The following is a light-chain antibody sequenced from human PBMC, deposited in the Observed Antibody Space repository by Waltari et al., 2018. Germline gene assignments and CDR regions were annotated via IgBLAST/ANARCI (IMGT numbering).Light chain of an antibody. J-gene: IGKJ2*01. CDR1: QAIGKA. V-gene: IGKV1-5*03. Sequence: DVQMTQSPSTLSASVGARVTITCRASQAIGKALAWYQQRPGQAPKLLIYQASTLDSGVPSRFSGSGSGTDFTLTINSLQPDDFAIYYCQQYFDYLYTFGQGTKVESK. CDR3: QQYFDYLYT. CDR2: QAS.